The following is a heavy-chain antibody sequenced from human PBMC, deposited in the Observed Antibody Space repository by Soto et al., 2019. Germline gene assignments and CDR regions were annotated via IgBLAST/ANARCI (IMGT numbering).Heavy chain of an antibody. V-gene: IGHV1-69*12. Sequence: QVQLVQSGAEVKKPGSSVKVSCKASGGSLSNYGISWVRQAPGQGLEWMGAIIPVFGTPNYAQKFQDRVTIPADESTTTVSMEVRSLTAEDTAVYYCARGDATKIVVTTYSAMDVWGQGTTVTVSS. CDR2: IIPVFGTP. J-gene: IGHJ6*02. D-gene: IGHD3-22*01. CDR1: GGSLSNYG. CDR3: ARGDATKIVVTTYSAMDV.